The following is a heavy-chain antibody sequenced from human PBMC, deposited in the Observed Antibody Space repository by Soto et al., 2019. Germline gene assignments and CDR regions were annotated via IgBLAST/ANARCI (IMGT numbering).Heavy chain of an antibody. J-gene: IGHJ4*02. V-gene: IGHV1-69*12. CDR1: GGTFSSYA. CDR3: ARVRVRFLEWLGSEG. Sequence: QVQLVQSGAEVKKPGSSVKVSCKASGGTFSSYAISWVRQAPGQGLEWMGGIIPIFGTANYAQKFQGRVTITADESTSTGYIELSSLRSEDTAVYYCARVRVRFLEWLGSEGWGQGTLVTVSS. D-gene: IGHD3-3*01. CDR2: IIPIFGTA.